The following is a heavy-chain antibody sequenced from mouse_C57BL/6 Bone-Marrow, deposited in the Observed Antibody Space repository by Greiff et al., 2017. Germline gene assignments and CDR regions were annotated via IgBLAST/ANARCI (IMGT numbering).Heavy chain of an antibody. D-gene: IGHD1-1*01. J-gene: IGHJ2*01. Sequence: EVMLVESGEGLVKPGGSLKLSCAASGFTFSSYAMSWVRQTPEKRLEWVAYISSGGDYIYYADTVKGRFTISRDNARNTLYLQMSSLKSEDTAMYYCTREWVLRYYLDYWGQGTTLTVSS. CDR1: GFTFSSYA. CDR2: ISSGGDYI. V-gene: IGHV5-9-1*02. CDR3: TREWVLRYYLDY.